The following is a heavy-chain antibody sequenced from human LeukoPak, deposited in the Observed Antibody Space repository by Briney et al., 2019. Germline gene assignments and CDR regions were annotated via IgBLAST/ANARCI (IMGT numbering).Heavy chain of an antibody. CDR2: IDYSGTT. CDR3: ASGAYSYYYMDV. V-gene: IGHV4-38-2*02. CDR1: GYSISSGYY. D-gene: IGHD1-26*01. Sequence: SETLSLTCTVSGYSISSGYYWAWIRQPPGKGLEWIATIDYSGTTYYNPSLKSRVTMSVDTSKNQFSLKLSSVTAADTAVYYCASGAYSYYYMDVWGKGTTVTISS. J-gene: IGHJ6*03.